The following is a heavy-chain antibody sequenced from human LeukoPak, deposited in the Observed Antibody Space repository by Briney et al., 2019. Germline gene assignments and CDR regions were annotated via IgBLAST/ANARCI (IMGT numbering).Heavy chain of an antibody. V-gene: IGHV4-34*01. CDR2: INHSGST. D-gene: IGHD3-22*01. Sequence: PSETLSLTCAVYGGSFSGYYWSWIRQPPGKGLEWIGEINHSGSTNYNPSLKSRVTISVDTSKNQFSLKLSSVTAADTAVYYCAAYYYGSSGYFDYWGQGTLVTVSS. J-gene: IGHJ4*02. CDR3: AAYYYGSSGYFDY. CDR1: GGSFSGYY.